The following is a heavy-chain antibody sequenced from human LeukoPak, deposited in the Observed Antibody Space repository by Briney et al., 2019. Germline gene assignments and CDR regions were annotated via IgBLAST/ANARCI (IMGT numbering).Heavy chain of an antibody. D-gene: IGHD2-15*01. J-gene: IGHJ6*02. V-gene: IGHV3-23*01. CDR3: AKMKVGGPPLTTRTYGMDV. Sequence: GGSVRLSCAASGFTFSSYVMTWVRQAPGKGLEWVSDISSSGNNAYYADSVKGRFTISRDNSKNTLYLQMNSLRAEDTAVYYCAKMKVGGPPLTTRTYGMDVWGQGTTVT. CDR2: ISSSGNNA. CDR1: GFTFSSYV.